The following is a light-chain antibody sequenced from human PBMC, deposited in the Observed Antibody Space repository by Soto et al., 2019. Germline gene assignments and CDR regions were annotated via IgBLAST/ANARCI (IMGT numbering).Light chain of an antibody. Sequence: EIVMTQSPATLSVSPGERATLSCRASQSVSSNLAWYQQKPGQAPRLLIYGAFTRATGIPARFSGSGSGTEFTLNISSLQSEDFAVYYCQHYNNWPPWTFGQGTKVEIK. V-gene: IGKV3-15*01. J-gene: IGKJ1*01. CDR3: QHYNNWPPWT. CDR1: QSVSSN. CDR2: GAF.